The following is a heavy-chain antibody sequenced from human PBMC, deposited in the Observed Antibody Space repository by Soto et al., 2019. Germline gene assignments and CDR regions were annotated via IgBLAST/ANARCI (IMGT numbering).Heavy chain of an antibody. CDR3: ARGQSEGWQWLVRKYYFDY. J-gene: IGHJ4*02. D-gene: IGHD6-19*01. CDR1: GGSFSGYY. Sequence: QVQLQQWGAGLLKPSETLSLTCAVYGGSFSGYYWSWIRQPPGKGLEWIGEINHSGSTNYNPSLKSRVNISVDTSKNQFSLKLSSVTAADTAVYYCARGQSEGWQWLVRKYYFDYWGQGTLVTVSS. CDR2: INHSGST. V-gene: IGHV4-34*01.